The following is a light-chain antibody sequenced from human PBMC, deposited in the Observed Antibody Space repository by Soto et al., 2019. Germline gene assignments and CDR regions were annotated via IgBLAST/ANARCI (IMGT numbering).Light chain of an antibody. J-gene: IGKJ4*01. CDR3: QQRSNWLT. Sequence: IELTQSPATLSLSPGERATLSCRASQSVSSYLAWYQQKPGQAPRLLIYDASNRATGIPARFSGSGSGTVFTLTISSLEPEDFAVYYCQQRSNWLTFGGGTKVDIK. CDR2: DAS. CDR1: QSVSSY. V-gene: IGKV3-11*01.